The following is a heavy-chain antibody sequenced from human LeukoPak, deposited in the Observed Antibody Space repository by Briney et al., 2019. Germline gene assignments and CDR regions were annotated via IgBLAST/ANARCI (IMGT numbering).Heavy chain of an antibody. V-gene: IGHV1-69*13. CDR3: ASPRTRYCSGGSCYSWGY. Sequence: SVTVSCTASGGTFSSYAISWVRQAPGQGLEWMGGIIPIFGTANYAQKFQGRVTITADESTSTAYMELSSLRSEDTAVYYCASPRTRYCSGGSCYSWGYWGQGTLVTVSS. CDR1: GGTFSSYA. CDR2: IIPIFGTA. J-gene: IGHJ4*02. D-gene: IGHD2-15*01.